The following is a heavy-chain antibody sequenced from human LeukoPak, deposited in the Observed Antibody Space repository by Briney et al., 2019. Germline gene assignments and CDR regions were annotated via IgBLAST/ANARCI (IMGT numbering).Heavy chain of an antibody. CDR3: TTGYNCNDDLDY. CDR2: IKSKTDGGTT. J-gene: IGHJ4*02. CDR1: GFPFSNAW. D-gene: IGHD1-1*01. Sequence: GGSLRLPCAASGFPFSNAWVSWVRQAPGKGLEWVGRIKSKTDGGTTDYAAPVKGRFTISRDDSKNTLYLQMNSLKTEDTAVYYCTTGYNCNDDLDYWGQGTLVTVSS. V-gene: IGHV3-15*01.